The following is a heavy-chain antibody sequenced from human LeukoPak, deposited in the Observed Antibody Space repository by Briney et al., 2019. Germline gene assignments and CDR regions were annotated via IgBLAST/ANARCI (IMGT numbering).Heavy chain of an antibody. V-gene: IGHV4-59*01. CDR3: ARLPIFGVVYYMDV. Sequence: SSETLSLTCTVSGGSISSYYWSWIRQPPGKGLEWIGYIYYSGSTNYNPSLKSRVTISVDTSKNQFSLKLSSVTAADTAVYYCARLPIFGVVYYMDVWGKGTTVTVSS. J-gene: IGHJ6*03. D-gene: IGHD3-3*01. CDR2: IYYSGST. CDR1: GGSISSYY.